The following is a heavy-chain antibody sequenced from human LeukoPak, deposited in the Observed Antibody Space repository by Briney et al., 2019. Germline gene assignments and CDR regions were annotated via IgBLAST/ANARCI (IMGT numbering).Heavy chain of an antibody. D-gene: IGHD4-17*01. CDR3: ARVGSPTYGDFDY. CDR2: VYSGGGT. Sequence: PGGSLRLSCTASGFSVSSNYMSWVRQAPGRGLEWVSIVYSGGGTDYTGSVRGRFTISRDTSKNTVYLQMDSLRAEDTAVYYCARVGSPTYGDFDYWGQGTLVTVSS. J-gene: IGHJ4*02. V-gene: IGHV3-53*01. CDR1: GFSVSSNY.